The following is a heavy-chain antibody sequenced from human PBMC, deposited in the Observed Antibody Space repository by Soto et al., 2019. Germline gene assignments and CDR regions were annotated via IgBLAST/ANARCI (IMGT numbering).Heavy chain of an antibody. CDR1: GFTFSSYA. J-gene: IGHJ6*02. Sequence: PGGYLRLSCAASGFTFSSYAMHWVRQAPGKGLEWVAVISYDGSNKYYADSVKGRFTISRDNSKNTLYLQMNSLRAEDTAVYYCARSTIEQWLVRTYSYCMDVWGQGTTVTVSS. D-gene: IGHD6-19*01. CDR3: ARSTIEQWLVRTYSYCMDV. CDR2: ISYDGSNK. V-gene: IGHV3-30-3*01.